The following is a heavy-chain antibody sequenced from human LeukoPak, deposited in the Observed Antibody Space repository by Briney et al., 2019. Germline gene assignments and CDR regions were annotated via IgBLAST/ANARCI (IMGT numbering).Heavy chain of an antibody. J-gene: IGHJ4*02. CDR2: IKQDGSER. V-gene: IGHV3-7*05. D-gene: IGHD3-22*01. Sequence: PGGSLRLSCAASGFTFSSYWMNWVRQAPGKGLEWVANIKQDGSERYYVDSVKGRFTISRDNAKKLLSLQMNSLRGDDTAVYYYARGWQGMWLFDQWGQGTLVTVAS. CDR1: GFTFSSYW. CDR3: ARGWQGMWLFDQ.